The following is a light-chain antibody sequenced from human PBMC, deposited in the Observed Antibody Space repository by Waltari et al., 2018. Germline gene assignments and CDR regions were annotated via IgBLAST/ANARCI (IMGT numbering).Light chain of an antibody. CDR3: SSYTSSTTLV. J-gene: IGLJ1*01. CDR2: EVN. Sequence: QSALTPPASVSGSPGQSLPISFTGPSSAFGGYIYVSWYHPHPGNVPKLIISEVNNRPSGVSHRFSGAKSGNTASLSISGLQTEDEADYYCSSYTSSTTLVFGTGTKVTVL. CDR1: SSAFGGYIY. V-gene: IGLV2-14*01.